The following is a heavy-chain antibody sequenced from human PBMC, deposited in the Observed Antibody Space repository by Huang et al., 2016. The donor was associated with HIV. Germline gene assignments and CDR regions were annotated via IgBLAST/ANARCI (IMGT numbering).Heavy chain of an antibody. J-gene: IGHJ4*02. V-gene: IGHV4-39*01. D-gene: IGHD3-3*01. CDR1: GGSIDNRNSY. CDR2: IYYSETT. Sequence: QLQLQESGPGQVKPSETLSLTCTVSGGSIDNRNSYWGWIRQPPGKGLEWIGNIYYSETTYYNPSLKSRVTISVDTANNQFSLRLDPVTAADTAVYYCARRWYYDFWSGSSYYFGSWGQGTLVTVSS. CDR3: ARRWYYDFWSGSSYYFGS.